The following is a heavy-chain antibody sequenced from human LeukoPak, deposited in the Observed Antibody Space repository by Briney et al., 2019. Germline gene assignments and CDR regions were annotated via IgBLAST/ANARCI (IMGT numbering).Heavy chain of an antibody. CDR3: AKVNLPYYFSHYGMDV. Sequence: SGGSLRLSCVASGISFSAYAMHWVRQAPGKGLEWVAVISSDGSNKYSADSVKGRFTISRDDSKNTLYLQMNSLKTDDTAVYYCAKVNLPYYFSHYGMDVWSQGTSVTVSS. J-gene: IGHJ6*02. CDR2: ISSDGSNK. V-gene: IGHV3-30*18. CDR1: GISFSAYA.